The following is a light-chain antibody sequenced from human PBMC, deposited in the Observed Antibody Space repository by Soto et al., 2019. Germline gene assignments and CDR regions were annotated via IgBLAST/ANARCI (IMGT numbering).Light chain of an antibody. CDR1: RNFRSKY. CDR3: QQYGTAHPRYT. CDR2: GAS. V-gene: IGKV3-20*01. Sequence: VLTQSPGTLSGSPGNGATRSCRAMRNFRSKYLTWYQQKPGQAHRLLIYGASSRATGIPYRISGSGSGTDFTLNVCRLEPEDYSVYYCQQYGTAHPRYTFSHGTKLEI. J-gene: IGKJ2*01.